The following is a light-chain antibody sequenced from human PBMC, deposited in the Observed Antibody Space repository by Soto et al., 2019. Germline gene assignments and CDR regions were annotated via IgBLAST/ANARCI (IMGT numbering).Light chain of an antibody. J-gene: IGLJ3*02. CDR2: LNSDGSH. V-gene: IGLV4-69*01. CDR3: QTWGTGIWV. CDR1: SGHSSNA. Sequence: QLVLTQSPSASASLGASVKLTCTLSSGHSSNAIAWHQQQPEKGPRFLMKLNSDGSHNKGDGIPDRFSGSSSGAERYLTISSLQSEDEADYYCQTWGTGIWVFGGGTKLTV.